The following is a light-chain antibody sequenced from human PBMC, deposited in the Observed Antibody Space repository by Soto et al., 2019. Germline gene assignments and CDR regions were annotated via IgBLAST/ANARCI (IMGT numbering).Light chain of an antibody. CDR3: QQYDNLPFT. V-gene: IGKV1-33*01. Sequence: DIQMTQSPSSLSASVGDRVTITCQASQDISNYLNWYQQKPGKAPKLLIYDASNLETGVPSRFSGSGSVTDFTYPISSLQPEDIATYYCQQYDNLPFTFGPGTKVDIK. J-gene: IGKJ3*01. CDR1: QDISNY. CDR2: DAS.